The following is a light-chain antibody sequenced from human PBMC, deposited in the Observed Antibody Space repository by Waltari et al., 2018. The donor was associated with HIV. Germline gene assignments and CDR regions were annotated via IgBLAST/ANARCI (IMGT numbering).Light chain of an antibody. J-gene: IGKJ2*01. Sequence: IQVTQSPSYVSESVGGGFSISCRASQNIGRSLAWYQLKPGKAPKLLVYEASRLNDGVPARFHATGSRSNFTLDINNLQSEDFAIYVCQQASSFPHTFG. V-gene: IGKV1-12*01. CDR3: QQASSFPHT. CDR2: EAS. CDR1: QNIGRS.